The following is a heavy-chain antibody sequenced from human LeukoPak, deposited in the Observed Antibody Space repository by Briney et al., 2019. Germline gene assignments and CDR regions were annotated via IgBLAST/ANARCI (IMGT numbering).Heavy chain of an antibody. J-gene: IGHJ4*02. V-gene: IGHV3-9*01. CDR3: AKDMSSSGYGGYFDY. Sequence: GGSLRLSCAVSGFTFDDYAMHWVRQAPGKGLEWVSGISWNSGSIGYADSVKGRFTISRGNAKNSLYLQMNSLRAEDTALYYCAKDMSSSGYGGYFDYWGQGTLVTVSS. CDR1: GFTFDDYA. CDR2: ISWNSGSI. D-gene: IGHD5-12*01.